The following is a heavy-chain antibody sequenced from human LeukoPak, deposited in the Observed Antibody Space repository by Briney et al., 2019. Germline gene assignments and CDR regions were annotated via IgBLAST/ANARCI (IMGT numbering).Heavy chain of an antibody. D-gene: IGHD3-10*01. CDR1: GGSISSYY. CDR2: IYYSGST. J-gene: IGHJ4*02. CDR3: ASMVRGVGEPNY. V-gene: IGHV4-59*01. Sequence: SESLSLTCTVSGGSISSYYWSWTRQPPGKALEWIGYIYYSGSTNYNPSLKSRVTISVDTSKNQFSLKLSSVTAADTAVYYCASMVRGVGEPNYWGQGTLVTVS.